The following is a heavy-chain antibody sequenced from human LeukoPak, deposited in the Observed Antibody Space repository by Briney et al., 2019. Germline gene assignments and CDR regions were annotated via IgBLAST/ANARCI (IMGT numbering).Heavy chain of an antibody. Sequence: PSETLSLTCTVSGGSISTYYWSWIRQPPGKGLEWIGYIYHSGSTNYNPSLKSRVTISVDTSKNQFSLKLSSVTAADTAVYYCARSRKFDYWGQGTLVTVSS. CDR3: ARSRKFDY. V-gene: IGHV4-59*12. D-gene: IGHD1-14*01. CDR2: IYHSGST. CDR1: GGSISTYY. J-gene: IGHJ4*02.